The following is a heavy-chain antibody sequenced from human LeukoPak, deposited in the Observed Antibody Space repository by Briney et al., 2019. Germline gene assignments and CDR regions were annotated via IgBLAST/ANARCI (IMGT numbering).Heavy chain of an antibody. V-gene: IGHV4-4*07. D-gene: IGHD3-16*02. CDR1: GGSISSDF. J-gene: IGHJ4*02. CDR2: IYTSGST. Sequence: SETLSLTCTVSGGSISSDFWSWIWQPAGKGLEWIGRIYTSGSTNYNTSLKSRVTMSVDTSKNQFSLKLSSVTAADTAVYYCAREWGSYRSFDYWGQGTLVTVSS. CDR3: AREWGSYRSFDY.